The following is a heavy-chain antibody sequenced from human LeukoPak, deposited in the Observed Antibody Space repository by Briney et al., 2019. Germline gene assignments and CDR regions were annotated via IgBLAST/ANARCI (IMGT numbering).Heavy chain of an antibody. D-gene: IGHD6-19*01. J-gene: IGHJ3*02. CDR2: MSSDGSNK. Sequence: PGGSLRLSCAASGFTFSVYTIHWVRQAPGKGLEWVAVMSSDGSNKYYADSVKGRFTISRDNSRNTMYLQMNSLGAEDTAVYYCARALSSGWSHAFDIWGQGTMVTVSS. CDR3: ARALSSGWSHAFDI. V-gene: IGHV3-30-3*01. CDR1: GFTFSVYT.